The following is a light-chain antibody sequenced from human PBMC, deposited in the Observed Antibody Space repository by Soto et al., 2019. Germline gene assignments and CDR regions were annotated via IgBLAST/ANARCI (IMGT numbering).Light chain of an antibody. V-gene: IGKV3-11*01. CDR1: QSVSSY. J-gene: IGKJ1*01. Sequence: EIVLTQSPATLSLSPGERATLSCRASQSVSSYLSGYQQKPGQAPRLLIYDASNRTTGIPARFIGSGSGTDFTITISSLEPEDFAVYYCQQRSNWPTWTFGQGTKVEIK. CDR3: QQRSNWPTWT. CDR2: DAS.